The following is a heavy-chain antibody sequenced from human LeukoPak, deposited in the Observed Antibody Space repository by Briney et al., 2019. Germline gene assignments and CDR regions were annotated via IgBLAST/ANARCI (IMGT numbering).Heavy chain of an antibody. CDR1: GFTFSGYW. V-gene: IGHV3-7*01. D-gene: IGHD4-17*01. Sequence: GESLRLSCAASGFTFSGYWMSWVRQAPGKGLECVANIKEDGSEKYYVDSVKGRFTISRDNAENSLFLQMNSLRAEDTAVYYCGRGHYGDYAWGQGTLVTVSS. CDR3: GRGHYGDYA. J-gene: IGHJ5*02. CDR2: IKEDGSEK.